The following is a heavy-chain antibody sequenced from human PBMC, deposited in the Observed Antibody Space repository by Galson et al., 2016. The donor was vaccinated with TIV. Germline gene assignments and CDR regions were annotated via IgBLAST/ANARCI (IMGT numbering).Heavy chain of an antibody. V-gene: IGHV3-33*07. Sequence: SLRLSCATSGFTFSNYGMYWVRQAPGKGLEWVALIWYDGNAKFYADSVKGRFTISRDNAKNSLYLQMNSLRAEDTAVYYCARRPVVVVAATNGYYYYGMDVWGQGTTVTVSS. D-gene: IGHD2-15*01. CDR1: GFTFSNYG. CDR2: IWYDGNAK. J-gene: IGHJ6*02. CDR3: ARRPVVVVAATNGYYYYGMDV.